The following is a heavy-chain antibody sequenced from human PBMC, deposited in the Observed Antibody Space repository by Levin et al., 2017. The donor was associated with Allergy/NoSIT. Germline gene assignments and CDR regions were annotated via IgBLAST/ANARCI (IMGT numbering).Heavy chain of an antibody. J-gene: IGHJ4*02. CDR1: GGSISSGGYS. CDR2: IYRSGDT. CDR3: ATVEGLFCSGVSCSYSFHY. Sequence: PSETLSLTCAVSGGSISSGGYSWSWIRQPPGTGLEWIGEIYRSGDTNHNPSLRSRVTMSVDKSKNHFSLKLSSVTAADTAVYYCATVEGLFCSGVSCSYSFHYWGQGALVTVSS. D-gene: IGHD3-9*01. V-gene: IGHV4-30-2*01.